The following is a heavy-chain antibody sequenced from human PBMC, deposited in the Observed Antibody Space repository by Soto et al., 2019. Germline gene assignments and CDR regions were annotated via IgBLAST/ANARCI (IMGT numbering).Heavy chain of an antibody. D-gene: IGHD2-2*01. Sequence: QVQLVQSGAEVKKPGSSVKVSCKASGGTFSSYAISWVRQAPGHGLEWMGGIIPIFGTANYAQKFQGRVTITADEYTSTAYMELSSLRSEDPAVYYCAVGGEYQLLPFDYWGQGTLVTVSS. CDR1: GGTFSSYA. CDR2: IIPIFGTA. CDR3: AVGGEYQLLPFDY. J-gene: IGHJ4*02. V-gene: IGHV1-69*01.